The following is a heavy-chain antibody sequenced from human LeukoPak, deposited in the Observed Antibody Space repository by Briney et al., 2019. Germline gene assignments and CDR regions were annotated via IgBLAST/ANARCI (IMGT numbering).Heavy chain of an antibody. CDR3: AKEEVGAQVYAGCGFDL. Sequence: PGGSLRLSCAAPGLSFIRYGMHWVRQAPGKGLEWVAFIRYDGSNKYYADSVKGRFTISRDNSKNTLYLQMNSLRAEDTAVYSWAKEEVGAQVYAGCGFDLWGRGTLVTVSS. J-gene: IGHJ2*01. CDR2: IRYDGSNK. D-gene: IGHD5/OR15-5a*01. CDR1: GLSFIRYG. V-gene: IGHV3-30*02.